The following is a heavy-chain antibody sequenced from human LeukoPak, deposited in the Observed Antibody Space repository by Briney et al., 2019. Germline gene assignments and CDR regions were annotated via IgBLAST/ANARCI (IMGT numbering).Heavy chain of an antibody. D-gene: IGHD6-13*01. CDR3: ARDRGDSSSWFGTRYYYYYYMDV. J-gene: IGHJ6*03. V-gene: IGHV4-34*01. CDR1: GFTFSSYG. CDR2: SNHSGNT. Sequence: PGGSLRLSCAASGFTFSSYGMSWVRQPPGKGLEWIGESNHSGNTNYNPSLKSRVTISVDTSKNQFSLKLSSVTAADTAVYYCARDRGDSSSWFGTRYYYYYYMDVWGKGTTVTVSS.